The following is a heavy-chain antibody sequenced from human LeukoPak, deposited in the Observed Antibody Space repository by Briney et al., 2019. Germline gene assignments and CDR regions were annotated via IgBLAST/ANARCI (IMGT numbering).Heavy chain of an antibody. CDR2: ISYDGSNK. J-gene: IGHJ6*04. D-gene: IGHD3-10*01. CDR1: GFTFSSYG. CDR3: ATVGGSGNLNYYYYGMDV. V-gene: IGHV3-30*03. Sequence: RPGRSLRLSCAASGFTFSSYGMHWVRQAPGKGLEWVAVISYDGSNKYYADSVKGRFTISRDNSKNTLYLQMNSLRAEDTAVYYCATVGGSGNLNYYYYGMDVWGKGTTVTVSS.